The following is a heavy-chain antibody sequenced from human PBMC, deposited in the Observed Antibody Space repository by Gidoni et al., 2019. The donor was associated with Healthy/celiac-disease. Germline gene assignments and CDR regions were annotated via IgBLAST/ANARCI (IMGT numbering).Heavy chain of an antibody. J-gene: IGHJ5*02. CDR1: GYSVTSYW. CDR3: ARQGGVGVTTVGWFDP. V-gene: IGHV5-51*01. CDR2: IYPGDSDT. Sequence: EVQLVQSGAEVKKPGESLKISCTGSGYSVTSYWIGWVRQMPGKGLEWMGIIYPGDSDTRYSPSFQGQVTISADKSISTAYLQWSSLKASDTAMYYCARQGGVGVTTVGWFDPWGQGTLVTVSS. D-gene: IGHD4-17*01.